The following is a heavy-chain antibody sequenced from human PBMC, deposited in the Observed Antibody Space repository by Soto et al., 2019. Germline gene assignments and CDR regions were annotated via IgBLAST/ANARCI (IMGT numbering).Heavy chain of an antibody. D-gene: IGHD2-15*01. CDR1: GYSFTSYW. Sequence: GESLKISCNGSGYSFTSYWIGWVRQMPGKGLEWMGIIYPGDSDTRYSPSFQGQVTISADKSISTAYLQWSSLKASDTAMYYCARHAEGYCSGGSCYSCDYWGQGTLVTVSS. J-gene: IGHJ4*02. V-gene: IGHV5-51*01. CDR3: ARHAEGYCSGGSCYSCDY. CDR2: IYPGDSDT.